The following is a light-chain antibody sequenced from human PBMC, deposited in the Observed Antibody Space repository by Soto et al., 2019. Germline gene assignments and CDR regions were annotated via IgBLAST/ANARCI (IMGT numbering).Light chain of an antibody. Sequence: EIVMTQSPATLSVSPGERATLSCRASQSVSSNLACYQQKPGQAPRLLIYGASTRAPGIPDRFIGSGSGTEFTLTISSLESEDFAVYYCQQYNNWPLTFGGGTKVEIK. CDR2: GAS. CDR1: QSVSSN. V-gene: IGKV3-15*01. CDR3: QQYNNWPLT. J-gene: IGKJ4*02.